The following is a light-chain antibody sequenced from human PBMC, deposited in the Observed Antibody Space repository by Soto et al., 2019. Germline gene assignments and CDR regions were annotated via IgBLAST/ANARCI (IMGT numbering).Light chain of an antibody. Sequence: EIVLTQSPGTLSLSPGERATLSCRASQSVSSSYLAWYQQKPGQAPRLLIYGASSRATGIPDRFSGSGSGSAFTLTISRLEPEDFGVYYCPPYGISPPTTSGGGTQVEIK. CDR2: GAS. V-gene: IGKV3-20*01. CDR1: QSVSSSY. J-gene: IGKJ4*01. CDR3: PPYGISPPTT.